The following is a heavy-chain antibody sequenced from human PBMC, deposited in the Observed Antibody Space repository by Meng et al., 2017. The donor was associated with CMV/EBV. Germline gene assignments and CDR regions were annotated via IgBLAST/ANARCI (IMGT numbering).Heavy chain of an antibody. CDR3: AKVPNHQASHYEILTGYGYESYYFDY. J-gene: IGHJ4*02. CDR2: ISGSVGST. D-gene: IGHD3-9*01. CDR1: GFTFSSYA. Sequence: ESLKISCAASGFTFSSYAMIWVRQAPGKGLEWVSAISGSVGSTYYADSVKGRFTISRDNSKNTLYLQMNSLRAEDTAVYYCAKVPNHQASHYEILTGYGYESYYFDYWGQGTLVTVSS. V-gene: IGHV3-23*01.